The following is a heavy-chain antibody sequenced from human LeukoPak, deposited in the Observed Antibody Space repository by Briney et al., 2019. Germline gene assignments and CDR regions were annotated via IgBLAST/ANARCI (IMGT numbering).Heavy chain of an antibody. D-gene: IGHD2-2*01. CDR1: GGSFSGYY. J-gene: IGHJ4*02. Sequence: SETLSLTCAVYGGSFSGYYWSWIRQPPGKGLEWIGEINHSGSINYNPSLKSRVTISVDTSKNQFSLKLSSVTAADTAVYYCARGSSPPAARGLFDYWGQGTLVTVSS. CDR2: INHSGSI. CDR3: ARGSSPPAARGLFDY. V-gene: IGHV4-34*01.